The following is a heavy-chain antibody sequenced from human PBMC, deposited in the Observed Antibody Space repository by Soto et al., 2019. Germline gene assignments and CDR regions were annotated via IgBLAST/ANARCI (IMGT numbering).Heavy chain of an antibody. Sequence: SETLSLTCAVYGGSFSGYYLSWIRQPPGKGLEWIGEINHSGSTNYNPSLKSRVTISVDTSKNQFSLKLSSVTAADTAVYYCARDTVATYYDFWSGYYGYFDYWGQGTLVTVSS. J-gene: IGHJ4*02. CDR3: ARDTVATYYDFWSGYYGYFDY. CDR2: INHSGST. D-gene: IGHD3-3*01. CDR1: GGSFSGYY. V-gene: IGHV4-34*01.